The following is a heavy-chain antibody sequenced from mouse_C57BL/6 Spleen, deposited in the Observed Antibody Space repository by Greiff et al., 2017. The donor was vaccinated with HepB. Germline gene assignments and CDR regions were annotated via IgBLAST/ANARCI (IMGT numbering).Heavy chain of an antibody. CDR1: GYTFTDYY. CDR2: INPNNGGT. CDR3: ARYSNYVEYFDY. D-gene: IGHD2-5*01. J-gene: IGHJ2*01. V-gene: IGHV1-26*01. Sequence: EVQLQQSGPELVKPGASVKISCKASGYTFTDYYMNWVKQSHGKSLEWIGDINPNNGGTSYNQKFKGKATLTVDKSSSTAYMELRSLTSEDSAVYYCARYSNYVEYFDYWGQGTTLTVSS.